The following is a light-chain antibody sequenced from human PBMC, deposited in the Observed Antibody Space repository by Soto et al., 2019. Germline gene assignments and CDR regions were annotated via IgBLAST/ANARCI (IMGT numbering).Light chain of an antibody. CDR1: QSVSSY. Sequence: EIMFTQSPSTLSLSPGERATLSCRASQSVSSYLAWYQQKPGQAPRLLIYDASNRATGIPARFSGSGSGTDFTLTISSLEPEDFAVYYCQQRSNWPRTFGQRTKVDIK. CDR3: QQRSNWPRT. CDR2: DAS. J-gene: IGKJ1*01. V-gene: IGKV3-11*01.